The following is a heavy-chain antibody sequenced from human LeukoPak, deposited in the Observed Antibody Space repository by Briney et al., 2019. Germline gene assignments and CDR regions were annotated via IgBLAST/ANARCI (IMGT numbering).Heavy chain of an antibody. J-gene: IGHJ4*02. CDR3: AREYCSSTSCYEYYFDY. D-gene: IGHD2-2*01. V-gene: IGHV4-59*01. CDR1: GGSISSYY. Sequence: SETLSLTCTVSGGSISSYYWSWIRQPPGKGLEWIGYIYYSGSTNYNPSLKSRVTISVDTSKNQFSLKLSSVTAADTAVYYCAREYCSSTSCYEYYFDYWGQGTLVTVSS. CDR2: IYYSGST.